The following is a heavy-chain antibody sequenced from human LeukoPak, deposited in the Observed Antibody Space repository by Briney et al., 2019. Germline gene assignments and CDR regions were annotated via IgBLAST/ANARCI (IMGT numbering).Heavy chain of an antibody. CDR2: ISDSGGRT. CDR3: ARAPPWGIAAAGGDY. V-gene: IGHV3-23*01. D-gene: IGHD6-13*01. CDR1: GFTFSSYA. Sequence: GGSLRLSCAASGFTFSSYAMTWVRQAPGKGLEWVSAISDSGGRTYYADSVKGRFTISRDNSKTTLHLQMNTLRAEDTAVYYCARAPPWGIAAAGGDYWGQGTLVTVSS. J-gene: IGHJ4*02.